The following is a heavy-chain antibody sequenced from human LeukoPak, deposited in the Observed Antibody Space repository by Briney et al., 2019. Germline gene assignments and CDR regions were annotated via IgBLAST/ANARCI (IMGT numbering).Heavy chain of an antibody. CDR2: ISGSGGST. J-gene: IGHJ4*02. Sequence: GESLKISCAASGFTFSSYAMSWVRQAPGKGLEWVSAISGSGGSTYYADSVKGRFTISRDNSKNTLYLQMNSLRAEDTAVYYCAKDAYYYDSSGYYAAIDYWGQGTLVTVSS. D-gene: IGHD3-22*01. CDR3: AKDAYYYDSSGYYAAIDY. CDR1: GFTFSSYA. V-gene: IGHV3-23*01.